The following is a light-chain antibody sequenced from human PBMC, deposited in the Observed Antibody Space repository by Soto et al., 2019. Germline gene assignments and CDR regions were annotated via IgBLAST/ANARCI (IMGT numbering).Light chain of an antibody. V-gene: IGKV1-27*01. CDR1: QGISSA. CDR2: AAS. Sequence: DIAMTQSPSSLSASVGDRVTITCRSSQGISSALAWYQQKPGKVPKRLIYAASTLQSGVPSRFSGSGSGTDFTLTIDSLQPEVVATYYCQKYNSAPLTFGGGTKVEIK. J-gene: IGKJ4*01. CDR3: QKYNSAPLT.